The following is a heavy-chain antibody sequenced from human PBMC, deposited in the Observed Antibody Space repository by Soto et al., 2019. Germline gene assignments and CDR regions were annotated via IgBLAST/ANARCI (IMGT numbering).Heavy chain of an antibody. Sequence: QVQLVESGGGLVKPGGSLRLSCAASGFTFSDYYMSWIRQAPGKGLEWVSYISSSGSTIYYADSVKGRFTISRDNAKNSQYLHMTSLGAEDTAVYYCAIGKTGIAAYYYYYYLDLWGKGTTVTVSS. CDR3: AIGKTGIAAYYYYYYLDL. CDR1: GFTFSDYY. D-gene: IGHD6-13*01. J-gene: IGHJ6*03. V-gene: IGHV3-11*01. CDR2: ISSSGSTI.